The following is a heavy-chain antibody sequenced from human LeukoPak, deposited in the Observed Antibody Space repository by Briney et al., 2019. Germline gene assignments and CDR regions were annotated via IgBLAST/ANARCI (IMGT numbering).Heavy chain of an antibody. CDR3: ATRGYSGHVPRGGYYYYYHMDV. CDR2: IIPMFGTT. CDR1: GGTFSNYA. V-gene: IGHV1-69*06. D-gene: IGHD5-12*01. J-gene: IGHJ6*03. Sequence: GASVKVSCKASGGTFSNYAISWVRQAPGQGLEWMGGIIPMFGTTNYAQKFQGRVTIIADKSTSTAYMELSSLRSEDTAVYYCATRGYSGHVPRGGYYYYYHMDVWGKGTTVTVSS.